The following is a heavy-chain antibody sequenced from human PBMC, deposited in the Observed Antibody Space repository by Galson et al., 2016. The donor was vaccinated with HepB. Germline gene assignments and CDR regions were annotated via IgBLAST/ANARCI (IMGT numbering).Heavy chain of an antibody. V-gene: IGHV3-11*06. CDR3: ARDSATVSPEIRDYFAY. J-gene: IGHJ4*02. CDR1: GFTFSNYY. D-gene: IGHD4-11*01. Sequence: SLRLSCAASGFTFSNYYMSWIRQAPGKGLEWVSYISSISTHTNYADSVKGRFSISRDNAKNSLHLQMNSLRDEDTAVYYCARDSATVSPEIRDYFAYWGQGTLVTVSS. CDR2: ISSISTHT.